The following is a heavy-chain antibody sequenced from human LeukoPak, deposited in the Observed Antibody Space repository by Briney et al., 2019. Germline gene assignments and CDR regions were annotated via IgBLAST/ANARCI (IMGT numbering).Heavy chain of an antibody. CDR2: ISNGNT. V-gene: IGHV3-23*01. J-gene: IGHJ5*02. CDR1: GFTFGGYT. Sequence: GGSLRLSCAASGFTFGGYTMSWVRQPPGKGLEWVAAISNGNTYYADSVRGRFTISRDDSRNMVYLQMNSLRDEDTALYYCVREAGYCSSVCLKSNWFDPWGQGTLVTVSS. CDR3: VREAGYCSSVCLKSNWFDP. D-gene: IGHD2-8*02.